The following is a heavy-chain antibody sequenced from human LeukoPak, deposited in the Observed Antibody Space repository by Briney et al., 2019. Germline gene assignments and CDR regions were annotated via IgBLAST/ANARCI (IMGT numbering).Heavy chain of an antibody. V-gene: IGHV4-39*01. J-gene: IGHJ4*02. D-gene: IGHD6-19*01. CDR2: IFYDGTT. CDR1: GGSISSPNSY. Sequence: SETLSLTCTVSGGSISSPNSYWGWIRQPPGKGLEWIGSIFYDGTTYYNPSLKSRVTISVDTSKSQFSLTLRSVAAADTAVYYCARRVVAGTTVDFWGQGNLVTVSS. CDR3: ARRVVAGTTVDF.